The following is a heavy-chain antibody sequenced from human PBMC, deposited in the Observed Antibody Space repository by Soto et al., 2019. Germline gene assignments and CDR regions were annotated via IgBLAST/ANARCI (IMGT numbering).Heavy chain of an antibody. CDR3: ARDIGYYDSSGYFDY. J-gene: IGHJ4*02. CDR1: GFTFSDYY. V-gene: IGHV3-11*01. CDR2: ISSSGSII. Sequence: XESLRLSCAASGFTFSDYYRSWIRQAPGKGLEWVSYISSSGSIIYYADSVKGRFTISRDNAKNSLYLQMNSLRAEDTAVYYCARDIGYYDSSGYFDYWGQGTLVTVSS. D-gene: IGHD3-22*01.